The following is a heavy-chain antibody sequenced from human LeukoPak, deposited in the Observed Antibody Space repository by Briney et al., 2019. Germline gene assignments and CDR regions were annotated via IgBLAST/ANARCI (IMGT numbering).Heavy chain of an antibody. CDR1: GYTFTSYY. CDR2: INPSGGST. J-gene: IGHJ1*01. CDR3: VRDYLVGATTLLYFQH. V-gene: IGHV1-46*01. Sequence: ASVKVSCKASGYTFTSYYMHWVRQAPGQGLEWMGIINPSGGSTSYAQKFQGRVTMTRDTSTSTVYMELSSLRSEDTAVYYCVRDYLVGATTLLYFQHWGQGTLVTVSS. D-gene: IGHD1-26*01.